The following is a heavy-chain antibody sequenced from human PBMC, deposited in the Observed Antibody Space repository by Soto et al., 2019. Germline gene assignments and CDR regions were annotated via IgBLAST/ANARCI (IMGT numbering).Heavy chain of an antibody. D-gene: IGHD2-8*01. J-gene: IGHJ5*02. V-gene: IGHV3-23*01. Sequence: GGSLRLSCTGSGFSFFSYAMSWVRQAPGKGLEWVSTISGSGGHTYYADSVKGRFVVSRDNDKNTVYLHMSSLTGEDTAVYFCAKIEMGWFAHWGQGTQVAVSS. CDR1: GFSFFSYA. CDR2: ISGSGGHT. CDR3: AKIEMGWFAH.